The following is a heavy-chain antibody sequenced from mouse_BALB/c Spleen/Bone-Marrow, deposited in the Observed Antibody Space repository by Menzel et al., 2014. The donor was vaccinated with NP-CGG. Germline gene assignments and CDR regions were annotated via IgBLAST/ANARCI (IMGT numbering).Heavy chain of an antibody. CDR2: INPSTGYT. CDR1: GYTFTSYW. D-gene: IGHD1-1*01. J-gene: IGHJ2*01. V-gene: IGHV1-7*01. Sequence: VQLVESGAELAKPGASVKMSCRASGYTFTSYWMHWVKQRPGQGLEWIGYINPSTGYTEYNQKFKDKATLTADKSSSTAYMQLSSLTSEDSAVYYCALGSSYQYCFDYWGQGTTLTVSS. CDR3: ALGSSYQYCFDY.